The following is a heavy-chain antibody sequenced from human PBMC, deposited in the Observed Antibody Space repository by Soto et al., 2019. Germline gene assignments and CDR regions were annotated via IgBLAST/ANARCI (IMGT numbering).Heavy chain of an antibody. CDR2: ISGSGGST. Sequence: EVQLLESGGGLVQPGGSLRLSCAASGFTFSSYAMSWVRQAPGKGLEWVSAISGSGGSTYYADSVKGRFTISRDNSKNTLYLQMNSLRAEDTDVYYCAKGRGDCRSTSCYGGSGDWGQGTRVTVSS. D-gene: IGHD2-2*01. CDR3: AKGRGDCRSTSCYGGSGD. CDR1: GFTFSSYA. V-gene: IGHV3-23*01. J-gene: IGHJ4*02.